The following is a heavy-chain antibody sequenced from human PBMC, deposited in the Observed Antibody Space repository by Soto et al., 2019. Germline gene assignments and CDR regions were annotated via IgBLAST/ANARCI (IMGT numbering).Heavy chain of an antibody. Sequence: QVQLVQAGAEVKKPWASVKVSCKASGYTFTSYGISWVRQAPGQGLEWMGWIRAYNGNTNYAQKLQGRVTMTTDTSTSTAYMELRSLRSDDTAVYYCARDQEHVHPASLQNWGQGTLVTVSS. D-gene: IGHD1-26*01. CDR3: ARDQEHVHPASLQN. J-gene: IGHJ1*01. CDR2: IRAYNGNT. CDR1: GYTFTSYG. V-gene: IGHV1-18*01.